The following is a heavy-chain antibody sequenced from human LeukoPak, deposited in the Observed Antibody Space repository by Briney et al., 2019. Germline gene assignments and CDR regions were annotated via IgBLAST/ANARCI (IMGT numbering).Heavy chain of an antibody. D-gene: IGHD2-15*01. CDR3: ARVPVAAPTYGMDV. J-gene: IGHJ6*02. CDR1: GFTFSSYG. V-gene: IGHV3-33*01. CDR2: IWYDGSNK. Sequence: GGSLRLSCAASGFTFSSYGMHWVRQAPGEGLEWVAVIWYDGSNKYYADSVKGRFTISRDNSKNTLYLQMNSLRAEDTAVYYCARVPVAAPTYGMDVWGQGTTVTVSS.